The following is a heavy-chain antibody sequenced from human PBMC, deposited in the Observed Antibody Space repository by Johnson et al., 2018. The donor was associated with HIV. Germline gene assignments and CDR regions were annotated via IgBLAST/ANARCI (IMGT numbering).Heavy chain of an antibody. D-gene: IGHD6-19*01. CDR2: ITYDGRNK. V-gene: IGHV3-30*04. CDR3: VRDQGSGWPTNAFDI. Sequence: QVQLVESGGGVVQPGRSLRLSCAASGFTFSSYAMHWVRQAPGKGLEWVAVITYDGRNKYYADSVKGRFIIFRDNSKNLTNLQMNGMSDEDTADYYCVRDQGSGWPTNAFDIWGRGTMVTVSS. CDR1: GFTFSSYA. J-gene: IGHJ3*02.